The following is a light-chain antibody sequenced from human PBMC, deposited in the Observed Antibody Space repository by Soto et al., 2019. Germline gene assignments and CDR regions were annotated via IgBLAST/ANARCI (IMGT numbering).Light chain of an antibody. CDR2: GTF. Sequence: AIQMTQSPSSLSASLEDRVPITSRPSQAIRTELGWYQQKPGKPPRLLIYGTFSLQSGVPSRFSGSGSGTDFTLTISSLQPDDFATYYCLQDFKYPRTFGQGTKVEVK. CDR1: QAIRTE. CDR3: LQDFKYPRT. J-gene: IGKJ1*01. V-gene: IGKV1-6*01.